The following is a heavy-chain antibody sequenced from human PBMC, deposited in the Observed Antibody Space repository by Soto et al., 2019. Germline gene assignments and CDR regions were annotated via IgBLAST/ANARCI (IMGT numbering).Heavy chain of an antibody. Sequence: EVQLVESGGGLVQPGGSLRLSCAASGFSFSSKWMHWVRHAPGKGLVLVSRINTDGSSTSHADFVKGRFTISRDNAKNTLYLQMNSLRTEDTAVYYCAREDFGVFSVAYFDYWGQGTLVTVSS. CDR1: GFSFSSKW. CDR2: INTDGSST. D-gene: IGHD3-3*01. CDR3: AREDFGVFSVAYFDY. J-gene: IGHJ4*02. V-gene: IGHV3-74*01.